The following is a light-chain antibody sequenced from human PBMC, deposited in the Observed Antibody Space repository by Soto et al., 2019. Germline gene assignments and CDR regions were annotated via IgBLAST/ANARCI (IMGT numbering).Light chain of an antibody. CDR2: NVS. Sequence: QSVLTQPASVSGSPGQSITISCTGTSSDVGGYNSVSWYQHHPGEAPKLMIYNVSNRPSGVSNRFSGSKSGNTASLTISWLQAEDEADYYCSSYTTSSTYVFGTGTKVTVL. CDR3: SSYTTSSTYV. CDR1: SSDVGGYNS. V-gene: IGLV2-14*03. J-gene: IGLJ1*01.